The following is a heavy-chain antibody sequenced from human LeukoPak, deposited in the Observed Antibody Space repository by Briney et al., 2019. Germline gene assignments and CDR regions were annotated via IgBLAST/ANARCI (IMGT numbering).Heavy chain of an antibody. J-gene: IGHJ6*03. D-gene: IGHD3-3*01. Sequence: ASVKVSCKASGYTFTGYYMHWVRQAPGQGLEWMGWINPNSGGTNYAQKFQGRVTMTRDTSISTAYMELSRLRSDDTAVYYCARDLGESITIFGVVDYYYYYYMDVWGKGTTVTVSS. V-gene: IGHV1-2*02. CDR3: ARDLGESITIFGVVDYYYYYYMDV. CDR1: GYTFTGYY. CDR2: INPNSGGT.